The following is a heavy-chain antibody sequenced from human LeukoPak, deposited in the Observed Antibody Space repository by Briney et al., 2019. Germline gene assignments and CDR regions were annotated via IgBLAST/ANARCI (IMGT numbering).Heavy chain of an antibody. V-gene: IGHV3-48*01. J-gene: IGHJ4*02. Sequence: GGSLRLSCAASGFTFSSYTMNWVRQAPGKGLEWVSYISSGNSNIYYADSVKGRFTISRDNSKNTLHLQMNSLRAEDTAVYYCAREFTAMEGYFDYWGQGTLVTVSS. D-gene: IGHD5-18*01. CDR1: GFTFSSYT. CDR3: AREFTAMEGYFDY. CDR2: ISSGNSNI.